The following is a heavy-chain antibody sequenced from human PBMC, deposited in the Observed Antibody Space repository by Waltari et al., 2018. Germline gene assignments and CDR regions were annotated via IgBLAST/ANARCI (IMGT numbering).Heavy chain of an antibody. CDR3: AKEVSRYSSGWYDY. V-gene: IGHV3-43*01. J-gene: IGHJ4*02. Sequence: EVQLVESGGVVVQPGGSLRLSCAASGFTFDDYTMHWVRQAPGKGLEWGCLISWDGGSTYYADSVKGRFTISRDNSKNSLYLQMNSLRTEDTALYYCAKEVSRYSSGWYDYWGQGTLVTVSS. CDR1: GFTFDDYT. CDR2: ISWDGGST. D-gene: IGHD6-19*01.